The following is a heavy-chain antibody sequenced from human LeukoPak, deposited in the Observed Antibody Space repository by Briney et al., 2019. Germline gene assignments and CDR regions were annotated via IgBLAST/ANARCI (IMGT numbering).Heavy chain of an antibody. V-gene: IGHV3-66*01. J-gene: IGHJ4*02. CDR1: GFTVSSSY. D-gene: IGHD6-13*01. CDR2: ISSAGTT. Sequence: GSLRLSCAASGFTVSSSYMSWVRQAPGKGLEWVSIISSAGTTYYADSVKGRFTISRDNSKNTVYLQVNSLRDEDTAVYYCARDLEAANTYYFDYWGQGTMVTVSS. CDR3: ARDLEAANTYYFDY.